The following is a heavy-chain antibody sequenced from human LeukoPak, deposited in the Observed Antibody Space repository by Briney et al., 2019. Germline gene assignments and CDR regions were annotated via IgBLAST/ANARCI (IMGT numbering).Heavy chain of an antibody. CDR1: GDSTSSDRYY. CDR2: ISDSGSP. J-gene: IGHJ3*02. V-gene: IGHV4-61*01. CDR3: ARHRAVTDYDAFAI. D-gene: IGHD6-19*01. Sequence: SETLSLTCTISGDSTSSDRYYGGWVRQPPGKGLEWIGHISDSGSPTYNPSLKSRVTMSLDTSKNQVSLRLSSVTAADTAVFYCARHRAVTDYDAFAIWGQGTMVTVSS.